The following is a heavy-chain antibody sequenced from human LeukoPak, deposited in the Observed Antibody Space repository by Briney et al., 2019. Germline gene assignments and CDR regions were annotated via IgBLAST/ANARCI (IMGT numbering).Heavy chain of an antibody. CDR1: GFTFSSFA. CDR3: AKDIPLTTYTSGWSSNSFDY. Sequence: GGSLRVSCTVSGFTFSSFAMSWVRQAPGKGLEWVSTITGGSGAKYYADSVKGRFTISRDNSKDTLYLQMHSLRAEDTAVYFCAKDIPLTTYTSGWSSNSFDYWGQGTLVAVSS. J-gene: IGHJ4*02. V-gene: IGHV3-23*01. CDR2: ITGGSGAK. D-gene: IGHD6-19*01.